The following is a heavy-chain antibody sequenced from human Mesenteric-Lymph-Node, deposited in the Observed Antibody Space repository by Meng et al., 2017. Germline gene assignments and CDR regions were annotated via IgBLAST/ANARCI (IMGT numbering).Heavy chain of an antibody. CDR1: GGSISSGDYY. D-gene: IGHD4-17*01. V-gene: IGHV4-30-4*01. Sequence: QGPLPEAGPGLVKPSQTRSLACTVSGGSISSGDYYWSWIRQPPGKGLEWIGYIYYSGSTYYNPSLKSRVTISVDTSKNQFSLKLSSVTAADTAVYYCARGPTTYFDYWGQGTLVTVSS. CDR2: IYYSGST. CDR3: ARGPTTYFDY. J-gene: IGHJ4*02.